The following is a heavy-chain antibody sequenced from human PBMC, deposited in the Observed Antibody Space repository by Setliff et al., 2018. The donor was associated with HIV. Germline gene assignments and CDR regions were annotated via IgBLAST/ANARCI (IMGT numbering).Heavy chain of an antibody. CDR1: GFTFSSYW. CDR3: AREGGSSGYCGYFDY. D-gene: IGHD3-22*01. CDR2: IRYDGSNK. V-gene: IGHV3-30*02. Sequence: GGSLRLSCAASGFTFSSYWMSWVRQAPGKGLEWVAFIRYDGSNKYYADSVKGRFTISRDNSKNTLYLQMNSLRDEDTAVYYCAREGGSSGYCGYFDYWGQGTLVTVSS. J-gene: IGHJ4*02.